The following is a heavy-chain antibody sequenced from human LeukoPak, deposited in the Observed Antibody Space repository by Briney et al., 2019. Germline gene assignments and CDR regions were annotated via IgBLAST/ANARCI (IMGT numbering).Heavy chain of an antibody. CDR2: ISSSGSSI. CDR1: RFTFSSYE. D-gene: IGHD2-2*01. CDR3: TRGATSSFFYFDF. V-gene: IGHV3-48*03. J-gene: IGHJ4*02. Sequence: GGSLTLSCEVSRFTFSSYEMNGVRQAPGRGLEWISYISSSGSSIVYADSVRGRFTVSRDNTKKSLYLQMHSLRAEDAAVYYCTRGATSSFFYFDFWDQGTLVTVSS.